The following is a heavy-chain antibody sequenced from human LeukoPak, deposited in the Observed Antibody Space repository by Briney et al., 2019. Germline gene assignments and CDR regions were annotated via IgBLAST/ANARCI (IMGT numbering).Heavy chain of an antibody. CDR2: INPNSGGT. CDR3: ARDMRPHYYYCSGSYFDY. V-gene: IGHV1-2*04. Sequence: ASVTVTCKCSGYTFTGYYMHWVRQAPGQGLEWMGGINPNSGGTNYSQKFQGWVTMTRDTSISTAYMELSRLRSDDTAVYYCARDMRPHYYYCSGSYFDYWGQGTLVTVSS. CDR1: GYTFTGYY. J-gene: IGHJ4*02. D-gene: IGHD3-10*01.